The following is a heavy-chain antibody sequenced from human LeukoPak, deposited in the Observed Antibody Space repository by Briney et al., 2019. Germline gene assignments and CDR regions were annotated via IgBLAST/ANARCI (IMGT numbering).Heavy chain of an antibody. CDR1: GGSISRGGYS. CDR2: IYHSGST. J-gene: IGHJ6*02. V-gene: IGHV4-30-2*01. Sequence: PSQTLSLTCAVSGGSISRGGYSWSWIRQPPGKGLEWIGYIYHSGSTYYNPSLKSRVTISVDRSKNQFSLKLSSVTAADTAVYYCARALLQGGYYYYYYGMDVWGQGTTVTVSS. CDR3: ARALLQGGYYYYYYGMDV. D-gene: IGHD2-15*01.